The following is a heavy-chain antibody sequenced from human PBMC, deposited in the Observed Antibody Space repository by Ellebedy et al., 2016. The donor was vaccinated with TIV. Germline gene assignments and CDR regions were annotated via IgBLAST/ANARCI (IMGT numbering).Heavy chain of an antibody. J-gene: IGHJ2*01. D-gene: IGHD4-17*01. CDR1: GVSISSSSDY. Sequence: MPSETLSLTCSVSGVSISSSSDYWGWIRQPPGKGLEWIGSVDYSGRAYNHPSLKSRVTSSVDTSKNQFSLKLTSVTAADTAVYFCARDSDGDYTSFDLWGRGALVIVSS. V-gene: IGHV4-39*07. CDR3: ARDSDGDYTSFDL. CDR2: VDYSGRA.